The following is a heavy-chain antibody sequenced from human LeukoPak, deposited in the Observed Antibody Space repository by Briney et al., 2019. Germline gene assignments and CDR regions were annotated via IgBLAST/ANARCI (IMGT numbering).Heavy chain of an antibody. CDR1: GGSISSSSYY. Sequence: TSETLSLTCTVSGGSISSSSYYWGWIRQPPGKGLEWIGSIYYSGSTYYNPSLKSRVTISVDTSKNQFSLELSSVTAADTAVYYCARRIALWFGELGTDYWGQGTLVTVSS. CDR3: ARRIALWFGELGTDY. D-gene: IGHD3-10*01. J-gene: IGHJ4*02. V-gene: IGHV4-39*01. CDR2: IYYSGST.